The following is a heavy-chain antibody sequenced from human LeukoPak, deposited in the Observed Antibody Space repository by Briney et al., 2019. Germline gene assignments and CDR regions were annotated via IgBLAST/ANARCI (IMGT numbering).Heavy chain of an antibody. CDR1: GYSFPSYW. CDR3: ARSSSSWYSGFDY. CDR2: TYPVNSGT. D-gene: IGHD6-13*01. J-gene: IGHJ4*02. V-gene: IGHV5-51*01. Sequence: GESLKISFKASGYSFPSYWIGWVRQMPGKGLEWMGITYPVNSGTRYSPSFQGQVTISADKSISTAYLQWSSLKASDTAMYYCARSSSSWYSGFDYWGQGTLVTVSS.